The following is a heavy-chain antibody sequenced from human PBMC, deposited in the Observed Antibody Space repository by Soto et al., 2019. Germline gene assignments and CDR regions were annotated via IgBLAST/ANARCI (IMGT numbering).Heavy chain of an antibody. CDR1: GDSVYSRPHS. Sequence: QVQLQESGPGLLKPTQTLSLTCTVSGDSVYSRPHSWTWIRQLPDKGLEYIGYIFYSGTTYYNPSLKDRVTISLDTSKNQFYLSLTSVTAADTAVYYCAGPTSDFEYWGQGTLVNVSS. J-gene: IGHJ4*02. CDR3: AGPTSDFEY. CDR2: IFYSGTT. V-gene: IGHV4-31*03.